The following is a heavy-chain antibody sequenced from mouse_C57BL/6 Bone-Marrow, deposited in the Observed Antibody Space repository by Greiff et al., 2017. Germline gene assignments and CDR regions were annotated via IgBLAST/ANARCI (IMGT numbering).Heavy chain of an antibody. CDR1: GYAFSSYW. J-gene: IGHJ1*03. V-gene: IGHV1-80*01. CDR2: IYPGDGDT. D-gene: IGHD1-3*01. CDR3: ARSRYMWYFDV. Sequence: QVQLQQSGAELVKPGASVKISCKASGYAFSSYWMNWVKQRPGKGLEWIVQIYPGDGDTNYNGKFKGKATLTADKSSSTAYMQLSSLTSEDSAVYFCARSRYMWYFDVWGTGTTVTVSS.